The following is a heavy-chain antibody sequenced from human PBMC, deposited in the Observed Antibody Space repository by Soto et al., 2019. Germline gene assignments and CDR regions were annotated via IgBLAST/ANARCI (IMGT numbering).Heavy chain of an antibody. D-gene: IGHD3-9*01. V-gene: IGHV3-21*01. CDR3: ARDLTSRLYFAY. CDR2: ISSSSSYI. Sequence: EVQLVESGGGLVKPGGSLRLSCAASGFTFSSYSMNWVRQAPGKGLEWVSSISSSSSYIYYADSVKGRFTISRDNAKNSLYLQMNSLRAEDTAVYYCARDLTSRLYFAYWGQGTLVTVSS. CDR1: GFTFSSYS. J-gene: IGHJ4*02.